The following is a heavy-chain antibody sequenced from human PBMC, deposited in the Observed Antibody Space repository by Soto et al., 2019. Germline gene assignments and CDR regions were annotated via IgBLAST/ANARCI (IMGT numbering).Heavy chain of an antibody. Sequence: SETLSLTCTVSGGSISSGGYYWSWIRQHPGKGLEWIGYIYYSGSTYYNPSLKSRVTISVDTSKNQFSLKLSSVTAADTAVYYCARGGDDYYYGMDVWGQGTTVTVSS. J-gene: IGHJ6*02. CDR1: GGSISSGGYY. CDR2: IYYSGST. D-gene: IGHD3-16*01. V-gene: IGHV4-31*03. CDR3: ARGGDDYYYGMDV.